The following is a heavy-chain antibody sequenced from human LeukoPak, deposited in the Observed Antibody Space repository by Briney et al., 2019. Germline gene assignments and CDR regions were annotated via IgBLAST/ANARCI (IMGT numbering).Heavy chain of an antibody. CDR3: ARVNWNLGKTFDY. V-gene: IGHV1-8*01. Sequence: GASVKVSCKASGYTFTRYDINWVRQATGQGLEWMGWMNPNSGNTGYAQKFQGRVTMTRNTSISTAYMELSSLRSEDTAVYYCARVNWNLGKTFDYWGQGTLVTVSS. D-gene: IGHD1-7*01. CDR2: MNPNSGNT. CDR1: GYTFTRYD. J-gene: IGHJ4*02.